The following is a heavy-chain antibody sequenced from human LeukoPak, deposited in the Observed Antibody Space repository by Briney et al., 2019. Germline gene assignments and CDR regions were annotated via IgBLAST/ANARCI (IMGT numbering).Heavy chain of an antibody. V-gene: IGHV3-23*01. CDR2: ISGSGGST. J-gene: IGHJ4*02. Sequence: GGSLRLSCAASGFTFSSYAMSWVRQAPGKGLEWVSGISGSGGSTFYAVSVKGRFTISRDNSKNTLYLQMNSLRAEDTAVYYCAKRSGSYYDFDYWGQGTLVTVSS. CDR3: AKRSGSYYDFDY. D-gene: IGHD3-10*01. CDR1: GFTFSSYA.